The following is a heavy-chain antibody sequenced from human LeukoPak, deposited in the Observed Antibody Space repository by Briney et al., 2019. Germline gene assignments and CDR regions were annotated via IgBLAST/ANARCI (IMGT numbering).Heavy chain of an antibody. D-gene: IGHD2-2*01. CDR2: IWYDGSYK. CDR3: ARDKSTSCYYFDY. CDR1: GFTSSSYA. J-gene: IGHJ4*02. V-gene: IGHV3-33*08. Sequence: GGSLRLSCAASGFTSSSYAMSWVRQAPGKGLEWVAVIWYDGSYKYYADSVKGRFTISRDNSNSTLYLQMNSLRAEDTAVYYCARDKSTSCYYFDYWGQGALVTVSS.